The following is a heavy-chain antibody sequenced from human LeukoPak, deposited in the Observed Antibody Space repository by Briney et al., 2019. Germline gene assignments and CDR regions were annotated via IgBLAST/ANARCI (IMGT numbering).Heavy chain of an antibody. V-gene: IGHV1-69*04. CDR1: GGTFSSYA. J-gene: IGHJ4*02. CDR2: IIPILGIA. CDR3: ARAARAGCYFDY. Sequence: ASVKVSCKASGGTFSSYAISWVRQAPGQGLEWMGRIIPILGIANYAQKFQGRVTITADKSTSTAYMELSSLRSEDTAVYYCARAARAGCYFDYWGQGTLVTVSS.